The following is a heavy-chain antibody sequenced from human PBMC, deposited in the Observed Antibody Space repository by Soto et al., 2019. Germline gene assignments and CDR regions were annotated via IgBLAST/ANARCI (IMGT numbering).Heavy chain of an antibody. CDR2: IIPIFGKA. V-gene: IGHV1-69*01. CDR1: GGTFSSYA. Sequence: QVQLVQSGAEVKKPGSSVKVSCKASGGTFSSYAISWVRQAPGQGLEWMGGIIPIFGKANYAQKVQGRVTITADESTSTAYMELSSLRSEDTAVYYCARDGSYSWRNYYSYGMDVWGQGTTVTVSS. CDR3: ARDGSYSWRNYYSYGMDV. J-gene: IGHJ6*02. D-gene: IGHD1-1*01.